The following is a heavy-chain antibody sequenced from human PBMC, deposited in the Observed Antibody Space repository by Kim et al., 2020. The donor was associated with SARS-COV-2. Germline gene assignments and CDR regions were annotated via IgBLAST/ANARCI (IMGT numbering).Heavy chain of an antibody. CDR2: IDPSDSYT. Sequence: GESLKISCKASGYSFTSYWITWVRQMPGSRLAWMGRIDPSDSYTNYSPSFQGHVTISVDRSISTASLQWSSLKASDTAMYYCARHLRTYHEGTLDGFDIWGLGTLVTVSS. D-gene: IGHD1-1*01. J-gene: IGHJ3*02. CDR1: GYSFTSYW. V-gene: IGHV5-10-1*01. CDR3: ARHLRTYHEGTLDGFDI.